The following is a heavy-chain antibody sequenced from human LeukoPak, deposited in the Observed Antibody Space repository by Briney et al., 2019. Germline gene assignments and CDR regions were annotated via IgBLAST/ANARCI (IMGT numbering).Heavy chain of an antibody. CDR2: MNPNSGNT. J-gene: IGHJ3*02. Sequence: ASVKVSCKASGYTFTSYYINWVRQATGQGLEWMGWMNPNSGNTVYAQRFQGRVTMTRNTSISTAYMELSSLRSEDTAVYYCATTGYSTPSGIWGQGTMVTVSS. CDR3: ATTGYSTPSGI. D-gene: IGHD6-13*01. CDR1: GYTFTSYY. V-gene: IGHV1-8*01.